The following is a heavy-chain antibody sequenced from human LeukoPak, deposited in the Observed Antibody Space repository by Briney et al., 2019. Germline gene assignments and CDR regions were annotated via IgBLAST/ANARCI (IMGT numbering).Heavy chain of an antibody. Sequence: SETLSLTCAVPGGSISSGGYSWSWIRQPPGKGLEWIGYISHSGSTYYNPSLKSRVTISVDRSKNQFSLKLTSVTAADTAVYYCARYSSTWPYWYFDLWGRGTLVTVSS. CDR2: ISHSGST. V-gene: IGHV4-30-2*01. D-gene: IGHD6-13*01. J-gene: IGHJ2*01. CDR1: GGSISSGGYS. CDR3: ARYSSTWPYWYFDL.